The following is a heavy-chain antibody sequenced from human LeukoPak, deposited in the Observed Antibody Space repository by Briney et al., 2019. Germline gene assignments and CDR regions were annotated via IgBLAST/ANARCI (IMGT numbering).Heavy chain of an antibody. J-gene: IGHJ4*02. CDR3: ARDYYDSSGYFDY. CDR2: INPSGGST. V-gene: IGHV1-46*01. Sequence: ASVKVSCKASGYTFTSYYMHWVRQAPGQGLEWMGIINPSGGSTSYAQKFQGRVTMTRDMSTSTAYMELRSLRSDDTAVYYCARDYYDSSGYFDYWGQGTLVTVSS. D-gene: IGHD3-22*01. CDR1: GYTFTSYY.